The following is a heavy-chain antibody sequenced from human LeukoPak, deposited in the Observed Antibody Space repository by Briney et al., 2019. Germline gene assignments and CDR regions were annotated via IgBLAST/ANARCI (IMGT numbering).Heavy chain of an antibody. Sequence: GGSLRLSCAASGITFSTYEMNWVRQAPGKGLEWVSYISDSGNTIYYADSVKDRFTISRDNAKNSLYLQMNSLRAEDTAVYYCVFQRGYYDSSGYGYFDYWGQGTLVTVSS. CDR2: ISDSGNTI. CDR3: VFQRGYYDSSGYGYFDY. J-gene: IGHJ4*02. V-gene: IGHV3-48*03. D-gene: IGHD3-22*01. CDR1: GITFSTYE.